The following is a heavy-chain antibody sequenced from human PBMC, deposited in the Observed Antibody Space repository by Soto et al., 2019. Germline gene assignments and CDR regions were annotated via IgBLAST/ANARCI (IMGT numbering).Heavy chain of an antibody. CDR3: ARWGCSGSNCNLDQRSFDL. CDR2: IWYGGSNK. V-gene: IGHV3-33*03. D-gene: IGHD2-15*01. J-gene: IGHJ4*02. CDR1: GFIFNEYG. Sequence: QVQLVESGGGVVQPGRSLRLSCAASGFIFNEYGMHWVRQAPGKGLEWVAVIWYGGSNKYYADSVKGRVTFSRDNSKNTMSLEMNSLRVEDTAVYYCARWGCSGSNCNLDQRSFDLWGQGTLVTVSS.